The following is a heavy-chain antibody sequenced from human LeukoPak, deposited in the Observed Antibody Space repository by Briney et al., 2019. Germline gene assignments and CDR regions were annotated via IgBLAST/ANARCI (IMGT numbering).Heavy chain of an antibody. V-gene: IGHV3-30*02. CDR3: ANQDSTEYSYYFDF. CDR1: GFTFSSYA. D-gene: IGHD2/OR15-2a*01. CDR2: IRFDGGNK. Sequence: GGSLRLSCAASGFTFSSYAMHWVRQAPGKGLEWVAFIRFDGGNKYYADSVKGRLTISRDNSKNTLYLQMNSLRAEDTAVYYCANQDSTEYSYYFDFWGQGTLVTVSS. J-gene: IGHJ4*02.